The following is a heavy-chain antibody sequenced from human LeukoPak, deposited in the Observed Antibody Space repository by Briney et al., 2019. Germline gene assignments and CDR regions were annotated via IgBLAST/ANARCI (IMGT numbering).Heavy chain of an antibody. CDR2: IYYSGST. CDR3: ARRRGHYDILTGYVSYGMDV. J-gene: IGHJ6*02. CDR1: GGSISSSSYY. Sequence: SETLSLTCTVSGGSISSSSYYWGWIRQPPGKGLEWIGSIYYSGSTYYNPSLKSRVTISVDTSKNQFSLKLSSVTAADTAVYYCARRRGHYDILTGYVSYGMDVWGQGTTVTVSS. D-gene: IGHD3-9*01. V-gene: IGHV4-39*01.